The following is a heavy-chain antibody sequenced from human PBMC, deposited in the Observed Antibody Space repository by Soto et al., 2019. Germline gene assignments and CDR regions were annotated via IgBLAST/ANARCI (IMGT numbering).Heavy chain of an antibody. V-gene: IGHV3-33*01. D-gene: IGHD4-17*01. CDR1: GFTFSSYG. J-gene: IGHJ6*02. Sequence: QVQLVESGGGVVQPGRSLRLSCAASGFTFSSYGMHWVRQAPGKGLEWVAVIWYDGSNKYYADSVKGRFTISRDNSKNXLXQQMNSLRAEDTAVYYCARDYDGDYVVGYYYYGMDVWGQGTTVTVSS. CDR3: ARDYDGDYVVGYYYYGMDV. CDR2: IWYDGSNK.